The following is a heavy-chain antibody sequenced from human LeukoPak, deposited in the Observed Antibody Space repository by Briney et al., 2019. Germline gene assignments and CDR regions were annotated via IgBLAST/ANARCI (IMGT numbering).Heavy chain of an antibody. CDR1: GYTFTSYY. D-gene: IGHD2-8*01. CDR2: INPSGGST. V-gene: IGHV1-46*01. CDR3: ARDRPILLMVSRTLDY. J-gene: IGHJ4*02. Sequence: GASVKVSCKASGYTFTSYYMHWVRQAPGQGLEWMGIINPSGGSTSYAQKFQGRVTMTRDTSTSTVYMELSSLRSEDTAVYYCARDRPILLMVSRTLDYWGQGTLVTVSS.